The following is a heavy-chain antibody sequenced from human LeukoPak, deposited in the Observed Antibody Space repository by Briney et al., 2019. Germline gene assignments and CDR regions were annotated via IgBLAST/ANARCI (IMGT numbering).Heavy chain of an antibody. Sequence: PGGSLRLSCAAPGFTFSSYAMHLVRQAPGKGLEWVAVISYDGSNKYYADSVKGRFTISRDNSKNTLYLQMNSLRAEDTAVYYCARELDRTFDYWGQGTLVTVSS. J-gene: IGHJ4*02. CDR2: ISYDGSNK. V-gene: IGHV3-30-3*01. CDR1: GFTFSSYA. CDR3: ARELDRTFDY. D-gene: IGHD2-2*03.